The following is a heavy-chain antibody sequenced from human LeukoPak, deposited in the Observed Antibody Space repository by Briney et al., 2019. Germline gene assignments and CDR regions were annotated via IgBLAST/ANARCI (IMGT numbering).Heavy chain of an antibody. CDR3: ARDSGVGSYYFDY. J-gene: IGHJ4*02. CDR1: GFTFSSYA. Sequence: PGGSLRLSCAASGFTFSSYAMHWVRQAPGKGLEYVSAISSNGGSIYYANSVKGRFTISRDNAKNTLYLQMDSLRAEDMAVYYCARDSGVGSYYFDYWGQGTLVTVSS. CDR2: ISSNGGSI. D-gene: IGHD1-26*01. V-gene: IGHV3-64*01.